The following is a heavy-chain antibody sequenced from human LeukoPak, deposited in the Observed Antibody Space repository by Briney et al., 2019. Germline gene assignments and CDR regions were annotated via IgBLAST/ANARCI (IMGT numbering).Heavy chain of an antibody. D-gene: IGHD3-3*01. CDR3: ARQIITMFGVVILFDY. V-gene: IGHV1-46*01. Sequence: GASVKVSCKASGYTFTSYYMHWVRQAPVQGLEWMGIINPSGGSTSYAQKFQGRVTMTRDTSTSTVYMELSSLRSEDTAVYYCARQIITMFGVVILFDYLGQGTLVTVSS. CDR1: GYTFTSYY. J-gene: IGHJ4*02. CDR2: INPSGGST.